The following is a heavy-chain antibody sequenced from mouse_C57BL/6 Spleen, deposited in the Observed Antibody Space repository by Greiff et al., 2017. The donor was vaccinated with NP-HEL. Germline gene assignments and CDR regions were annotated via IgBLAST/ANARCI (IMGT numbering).Heavy chain of an antibody. V-gene: IGHV1-26*01. J-gene: IGHJ3*01. CDR3: ALYDYDVGFAY. Sequence: EVQLQQSGPELVKPGASVKISCKASGYTFTDYYMNWVKQSHGKSLEWIGDINPNNGGTSYNQKFKGKATLTVDKSSSTAYMELRSLTSEDSAVYYCALYDYDVGFAYWGQGTLVTGSA. CDR2: INPNNGGT. CDR1: GYTFTDYY. D-gene: IGHD2-4*01.